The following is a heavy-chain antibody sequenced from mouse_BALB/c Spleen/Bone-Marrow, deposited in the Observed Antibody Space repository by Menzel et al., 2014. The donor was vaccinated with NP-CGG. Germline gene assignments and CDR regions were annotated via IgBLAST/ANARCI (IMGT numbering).Heavy chain of an antibody. CDR2: IDPANGNT. CDR1: GFNIKDTY. J-gene: IGHJ3*01. V-gene: IGHV14-3*02. Sequence: EVQLQQSGAELVKPGASVKLSCTDSGFNIKDTYMRWVKQRPEQGLEWIGRIDPANGNTKYDPKFQGKATITADTSSNTAYLQLSSLTSEDTAVYYCAAYYYGSSYGFAYRGQGTLVPVSA. CDR3: AAYYYGSSYGFAY. D-gene: IGHD1-1*01.